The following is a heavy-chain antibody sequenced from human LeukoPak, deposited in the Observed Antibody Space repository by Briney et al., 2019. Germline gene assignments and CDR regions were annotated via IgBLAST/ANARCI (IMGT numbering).Heavy chain of an antibody. CDR2: INPSGGST. D-gene: IGHD2-2*01. CDR1: GYTFTSYY. V-gene: IGHV1-46*01. Sequence: WASVKVSCKASGYTFTSYYMHWVRQAPRQGLEWMGIINPSGGSTSYAQKFQGRVTMTRDMSTSTVYMELSSLRSEDTAVYYCARYCSSTSCHFDDAFDIWGQGTMVTVSS. CDR3: ARYCSSTSCHFDDAFDI. J-gene: IGHJ3*02.